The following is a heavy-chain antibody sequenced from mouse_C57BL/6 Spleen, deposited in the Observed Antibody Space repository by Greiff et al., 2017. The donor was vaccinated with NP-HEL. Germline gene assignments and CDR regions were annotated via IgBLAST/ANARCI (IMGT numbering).Heavy chain of an antibody. CDR1: GYTFTSYW. CDR3: ARDWEGLDY. J-gene: IGHJ2*01. D-gene: IGHD4-1*01. Sequence: QVQLQQPGAELVKPGASVKLSCKASGYTFTSYWMHWVKQRPIQGLEWIGNIDPSDSETHYNQKFKDKATLTVDKSSSTAYMQLSSLTSEDSAVYYCARDWEGLDYWGQGTTLTVSS. CDR2: IDPSDSET. V-gene: IGHV1-52*01.